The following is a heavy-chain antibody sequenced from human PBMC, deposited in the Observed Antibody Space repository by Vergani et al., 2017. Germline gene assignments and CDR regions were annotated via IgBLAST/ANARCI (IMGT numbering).Heavy chain of an antibody. CDR2: ILPIFGTA. CDR3: ARGMVRGVNMIMDYGMDV. J-gene: IGHJ6*02. D-gene: IGHD3-10*01. CDR1: GGTFSSYA. Sequence: QVQLVQSGAEVKKPGSSVKVFCKASGGTFSSYATSWVRQAPGQGLEWMGGILPIFGTANYAQKFQGRVTITADESTSTAYMERSRLRSEDTAVYYCARGMVRGVNMIMDYGMDVWGQGTTVTVSS. V-gene: IGHV1-69*12.